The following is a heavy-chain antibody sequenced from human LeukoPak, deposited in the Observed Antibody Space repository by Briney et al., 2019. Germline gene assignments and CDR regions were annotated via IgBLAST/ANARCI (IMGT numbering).Heavy chain of an antibody. CDR2: INPNSGGT. Sequence: GASVKVSCKASGYTFTGYYMHWVRQAPGQGLEWMGWINPNSGGTNYAQKFQGRVTMTRDTSISTAYMELSRLRSDDTAVYYCARETPSSYSSWHGGDYWGQGTLVTVSS. CDR1: GYTFTGYY. V-gene: IGHV1-2*02. J-gene: IGHJ4*02. D-gene: IGHD6-6*01. CDR3: ARETPSSYSSWHGGDY.